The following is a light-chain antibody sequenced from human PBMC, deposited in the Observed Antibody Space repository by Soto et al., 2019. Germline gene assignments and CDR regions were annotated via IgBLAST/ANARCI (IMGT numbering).Light chain of an antibody. CDR2: LGS. J-gene: IGKJ4*01. CDR3: MQALQTPFT. CDR1: QSLLHSNGYNY. V-gene: IGKV2-28*01. Sequence: DLVMTQSPLSLPVNPGEPASISCRSSQSLLHSNGYNYLDWYLQKPGQSPQLLIYLGSNRASGVPDRFSGSGSGTDFTLKISRVEAEDVGVYYCMQALQTPFTFGGGTKVEIK.